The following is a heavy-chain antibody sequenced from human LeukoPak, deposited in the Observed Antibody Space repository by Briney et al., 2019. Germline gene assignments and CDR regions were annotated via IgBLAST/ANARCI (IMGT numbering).Heavy chain of an antibody. V-gene: IGHV4-34*01. CDR1: GGSFSGYY. CDR3: ARGHYDFWSGYYEDY. Sequence: SETLSLTCAVYGGSFSGYYWSWIRQPPGKGLEWIGEINHSGSTNYNPSLKSRVTISVDTSKNQFSLKPSSVTAADTAVYYCARGHYDFWSGYYEDYWGQGTLVTVSS. D-gene: IGHD3-3*01. J-gene: IGHJ4*02. CDR2: INHSGST.